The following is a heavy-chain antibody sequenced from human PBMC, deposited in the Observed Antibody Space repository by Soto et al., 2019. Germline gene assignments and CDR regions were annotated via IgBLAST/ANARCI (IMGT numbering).Heavy chain of an antibody. CDR1: GYTFTSFY. V-gene: IGHV1-46*01. Sequence: QVQLVQSGAEVKEPGASVKVSCKASGYTFTSFYIHWVRQAPGQGLEWMAIINPTGGSTNYAQRFRGRVTLTMDTSTSTVDMELSGLRSEDTAVYYCARNLASADVWGQGTLVTVSS. CDR3: ARNLASADV. CDR2: INPTGGST. J-gene: IGHJ4*02. D-gene: IGHD6-13*01.